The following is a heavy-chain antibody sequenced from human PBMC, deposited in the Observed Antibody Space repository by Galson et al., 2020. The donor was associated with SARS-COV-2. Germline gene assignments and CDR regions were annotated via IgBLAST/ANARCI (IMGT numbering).Heavy chain of an antibody. CDR3: ARRVYYCSSTSCYYGTFDY. J-gene: IGHJ4*02. Sequence: SETLSLTCTVSGGSISSSSYYWGWIRQPPGKGLEWIGSIYYSGSTYYNPSLKSRVTISVDTSKNQFSLKLSSVTAADTAVYYCARRVYYCSSTSCYYGTFDYWGQGTLVTVSS. D-gene: IGHD2-2*01. CDR1: GGSISSSSYY. V-gene: IGHV4-39*07. CDR2: IYYSGST.